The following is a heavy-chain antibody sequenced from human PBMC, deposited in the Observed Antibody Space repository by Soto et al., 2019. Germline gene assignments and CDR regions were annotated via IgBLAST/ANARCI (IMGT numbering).Heavy chain of an antibody. V-gene: IGHV1-8*01. CDR1: GYTFTSYD. CDR2: MNPNSGNT. D-gene: IGHD6-19*01. Sequence: GASVKVSCKASGYTFTSYDINWVRQATGQGLEWMGWMNPNSGNTGYAQKFQGRVTMTSNTSISTAYMELSSLRSEDTAVYYCARVGYSSGWWSEGYYYGMDVWGQGTTVTVSS. J-gene: IGHJ6*02. CDR3: ARVGYSSGWWSEGYYYGMDV.